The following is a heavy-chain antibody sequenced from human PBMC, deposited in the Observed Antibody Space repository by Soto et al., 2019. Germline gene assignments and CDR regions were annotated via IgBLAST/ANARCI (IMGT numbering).Heavy chain of an antibody. J-gene: IGHJ5*01. Sequence: PGRSLRLSCIASEFTFSSYSMNLIRQAPGKGLEWIAYISGSSATIYYAGSVEGRFTIYRENAMNSQYLQMNSLGDEDTAVFYCVSGGVSERGFRWFDSWGQGTLVTVYS. CDR2: ISGSSATI. D-gene: IGHD2-15*01. CDR1: EFTFSSYS. CDR3: VSGGVSERGFRWFDS. V-gene: IGHV3-48*02.